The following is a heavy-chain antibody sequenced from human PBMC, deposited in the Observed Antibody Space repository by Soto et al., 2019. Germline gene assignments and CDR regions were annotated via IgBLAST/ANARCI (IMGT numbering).Heavy chain of an antibody. CDR2: IYYSGST. D-gene: IGHD2-15*01. Sequence: PSETLSLTCTVSGGSISSGGYYWSWIRQHPGKGLEYIGYIYYSGSTYHNPSLKSRTAMSVDKSKNQFSLKLSSVTAADTAVYYCARLDCSGGACYSWQGSFDYWGQGTLVTVSS. CDR1: GGSISSGGYY. CDR3: ARLDCSGGACYSWQGSFDY. V-gene: IGHV4-31*03. J-gene: IGHJ4*02.